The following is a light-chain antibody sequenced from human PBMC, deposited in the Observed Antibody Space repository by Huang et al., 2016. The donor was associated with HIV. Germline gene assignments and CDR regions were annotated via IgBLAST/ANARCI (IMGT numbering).Light chain of an antibody. CDR2: GAS. Sequence: EIVLTQSPGTLSLSPGERATLSCRASQSVSSSYLAWYQQKPGQAPRLLIYGASSRATDIPDRFSGSGSGTDFTLTINRLEPEDFAVYYCQHYGNSPQTFGQGTKLEIK. CDR3: QHYGNSPQT. CDR1: QSVSSSY. J-gene: IGKJ2*01. V-gene: IGKV3-20*01.